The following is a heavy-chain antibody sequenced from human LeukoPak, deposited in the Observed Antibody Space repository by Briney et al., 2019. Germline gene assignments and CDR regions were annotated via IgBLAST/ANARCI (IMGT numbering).Heavy chain of an antibody. CDR1: GYTFTSYG. D-gene: IGHD3-3*01. J-gene: IGHJ5*02. CDR3: ARDPQPYYDFWSGTKNWFDP. Sequence: GASVKVSCKASGYTFTSYGISWVRQAPGQGLEWMGWISPYNGNTNYAQKAQGRVTMTTDTSTSTAYMELRSLRSDDTAVYYCARDPQPYYDFWSGTKNWFDPWGQGTLVTVSS. V-gene: IGHV1-18*01. CDR2: ISPYNGNT.